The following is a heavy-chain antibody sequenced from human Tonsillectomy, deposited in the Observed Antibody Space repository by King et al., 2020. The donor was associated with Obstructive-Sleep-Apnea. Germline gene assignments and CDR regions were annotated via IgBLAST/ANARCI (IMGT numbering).Heavy chain of an antibody. Sequence: VQLQESGPGLVKPSGTLSLTCAVSGGSISSTNWWSWVRQPPGKGLEWIGEIYHSGSTNYNPSLKNQVTISIDKSENQFSLKLTSMTAADTAVYYCASGNSTSPGYWGQGTLVTVSS. V-gene: IGHV4-4*02. D-gene: IGHD2/OR15-2a*01. CDR1: GGSISSTNW. CDR2: IYHSGST. J-gene: IGHJ4*02. CDR3: ASGNSTSPGY.